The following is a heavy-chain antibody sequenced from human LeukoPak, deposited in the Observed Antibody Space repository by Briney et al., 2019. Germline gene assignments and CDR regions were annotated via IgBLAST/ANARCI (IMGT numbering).Heavy chain of an antibody. CDR3: ARGPRGTFDY. CDR2: IYYSGST. CDR1: GGSVTSYY. Sequence: SETLSLTCSVSGGSVTSYYWTWIRQPPGKGLEWIGYIYYSGSTNYNPSLKSRVTMSVDRSKNQFSLKLSSVTAADTAVYYCARGPRGTFDYWGQGTLVTVSS. V-gene: IGHV4-59*02. J-gene: IGHJ4*02.